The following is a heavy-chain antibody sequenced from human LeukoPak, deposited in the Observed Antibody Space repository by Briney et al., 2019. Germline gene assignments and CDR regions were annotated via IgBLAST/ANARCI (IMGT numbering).Heavy chain of an antibody. CDR3: ARDKWEPRYAFDI. V-gene: IGHV4-61*02. CDR2: IYSSGST. J-gene: IGHJ3*02. CDR1: GGSISSGSYY. D-gene: IGHD1-26*01. Sequence: TSETLSLTCTVSGGSISSGSYYWSWIRQPAGKGLEWIGRIYSSGSTNYNPSLKSRVTMSVDTSKNQFSLKLSSVTAADTAVYYCARDKWEPRYAFDIWGQGTMVTVSS.